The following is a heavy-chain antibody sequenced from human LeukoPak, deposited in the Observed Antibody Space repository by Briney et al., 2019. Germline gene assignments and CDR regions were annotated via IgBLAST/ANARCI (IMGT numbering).Heavy chain of an antibody. Sequence: GASVKVSCKASGYTFTGYYMHWVRQAPGQGLEWMGWINPNSGGTNYAQKFQGRVTMTRDTSISTAYMELSRLRSDGTAVYYCARFGGWGDYYMDVWGKGTTVTVSS. V-gene: IGHV1-2*02. D-gene: IGHD3-10*01. J-gene: IGHJ6*03. CDR3: ARFGGWGDYYMDV. CDR2: INPNSGGT. CDR1: GYTFTGYY.